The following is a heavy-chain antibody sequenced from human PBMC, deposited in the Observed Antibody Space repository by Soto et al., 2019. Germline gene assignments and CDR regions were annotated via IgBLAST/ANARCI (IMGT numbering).Heavy chain of an antibody. CDR1: GFTFGDSY. V-gene: IGHV3-11*06. CDR3: ARESEDLTSNFDY. J-gene: IGHJ4*02. CDR2: ISPGSRYP. Sequence: GSLRLSCAGSGFTFGDSYMSWIRQAPGKGLEWLSYISPGSRYPAYADSVKGRFTISRDNAKRSLYLQMNSLRAEDTAVYYCARESEDLTSNFDYWGQGTLVTVSS.